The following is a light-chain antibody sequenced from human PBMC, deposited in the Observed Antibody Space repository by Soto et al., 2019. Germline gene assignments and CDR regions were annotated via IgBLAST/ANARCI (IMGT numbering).Light chain of an antibody. Sequence: EIVLTQSPRTLSLSPGERATLSCRASQSVSSSYLAWYQQKPGQAPRLVIYGASSRATGIPDRFSGSGSGTDFTLAISRLESEDFAVYYCQQYGSSPTWTFGQGTKVEIK. J-gene: IGKJ1*01. V-gene: IGKV3-20*01. CDR1: QSVSSSY. CDR3: QQYGSSPTWT. CDR2: GAS.